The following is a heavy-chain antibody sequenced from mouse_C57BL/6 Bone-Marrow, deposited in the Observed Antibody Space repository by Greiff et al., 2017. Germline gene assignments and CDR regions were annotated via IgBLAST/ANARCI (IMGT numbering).Heavy chain of an antibody. J-gene: IGHJ3*01. CDR1: GFTFSDYG. V-gene: IGHV5-17*01. CDR3: ARSLYGTQFAY. Sequence: EVKLVESGGGLVKPGGSLKLSCAASGFTFSDYGMHWVRQAPEKGLEWVAYISSGSSTIYYADTVKGRFTISRDNAKNTLFLQMTSLRSEDTAMYYCARSLYGTQFAYWGQGTLVTVSA. CDR2: ISSGSSTI. D-gene: IGHD1-1*01.